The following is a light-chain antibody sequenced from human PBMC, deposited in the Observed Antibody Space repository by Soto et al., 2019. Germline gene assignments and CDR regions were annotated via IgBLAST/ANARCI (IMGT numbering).Light chain of an antibody. V-gene: IGLV2-11*01. CDR3: CSYAGGNYV. J-gene: IGLJ1*01. CDR2: DVT. Sequence: QSALTQPRSVSGSPGQSVTISCTGTSSDVGGYNYVSWYQQHPDKAPKVMIYDVTKRPSGVPDRFSGSKSGNTASLTISGLQAEDESDYYCCSYAGGNYVFGTGTKVTVL. CDR1: SSDVGGYNY.